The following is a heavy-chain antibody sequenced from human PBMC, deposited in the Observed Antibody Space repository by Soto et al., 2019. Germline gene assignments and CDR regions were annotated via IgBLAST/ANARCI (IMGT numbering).Heavy chain of an antibody. CDR2: ISGGSST. V-gene: IGHV3-23*01. CDR3: ATRNYYDSSGYYYYYFDF. CDR1: GFTFATQA. J-gene: IGHJ4*02. D-gene: IGHD3-22*01. Sequence: GGSLSLSCAASGFTFATQAMSWVRQAPGKGLEWVSGISGGSSTYYADSVKGRFTVSRDNSKNTLFLQMNGLRAEDTAIYYCATRNYYDSSGYYYYYFDFWGQGTLVTVSS.